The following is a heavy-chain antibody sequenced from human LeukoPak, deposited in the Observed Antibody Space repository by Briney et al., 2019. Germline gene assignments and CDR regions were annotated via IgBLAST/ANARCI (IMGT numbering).Heavy chain of an antibody. D-gene: IGHD4-17*01. J-gene: IGHJ4*02. CDR1: GGSISTSRCY. CDR3: ARLTVGTTPYYFDS. CDR2: IYYSGTT. V-gene: IGHV4-39*01. Sequence: PSETLSLTCSVSGGSISTSRCYWGWIRQPPGKGLEWIGTIYYSGTTYYSPSLNSRVTISVDTSKNQFSLKLSSVTAADSAVYCCARLTVGTTPYYFDSWGQGTLVTVSS.